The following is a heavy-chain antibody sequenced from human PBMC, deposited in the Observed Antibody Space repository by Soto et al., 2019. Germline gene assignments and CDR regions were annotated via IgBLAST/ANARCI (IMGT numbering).Heavy chain of an antibody. J-gene: IGHJ4*02. V-gene: IGHV1-69*13. Sequence: SVKVSCKASGGTFSNYAINWVRQAPGQGLEWMGGIIPIFGTANYAQKFQGRVTITADESTTTASMELSSLRSDDTAVYYCARGASNTWSGDDDWGQGTLVTVSS. CDR3: ARGASNTWSGDDD. D-gene: IGHD6-13*01. CDR2: IIPIFGTA. CDR1: GGTFSNYA.